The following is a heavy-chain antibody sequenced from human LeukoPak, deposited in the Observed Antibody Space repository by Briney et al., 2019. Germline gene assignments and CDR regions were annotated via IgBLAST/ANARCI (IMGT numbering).Heavy chain of an antibody. D-gene: IGHD6-19*01. Sequence: TTSETLSLTCTVSGGSMSPYHWSWIRQPPGKGLEWTGYIYCSGSTNYNPSLKSRATISVDTSKNQFSLKLSSVTAADTAMYYCARAVSGRFDYWGQGTLVTVSS. V-gene: IGHV4-59*08. J-gene: IGHJ4*02. CDR3: ARAVSGRFDY. CDR1: GGSMSPYH. CDR2: IYCSGST.